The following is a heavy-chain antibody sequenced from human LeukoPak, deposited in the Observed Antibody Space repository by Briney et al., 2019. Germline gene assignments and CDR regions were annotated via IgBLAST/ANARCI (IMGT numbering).Heavy chain of an antibody. Sequence: GGSLGLSCAVSGFTFSDYYMSWVRQAPGKGLEWVSYISSVGSIIYYADSVKGRFTISRDNAKNSLSLQMNSLRAEDTAVYYCARAKPKNMVRGLIMRRESRYYFDYWGQGTLVTVSS. CDR1: GFTFSDYY. J-gene: IGHJ4*02. CDR3: ARAKPKNMVRGLIMRRESRYYFDY. CDR2: ISSVGSII. V-gene: IGHV3-11*04. D-gene: IGHD3-10*01.